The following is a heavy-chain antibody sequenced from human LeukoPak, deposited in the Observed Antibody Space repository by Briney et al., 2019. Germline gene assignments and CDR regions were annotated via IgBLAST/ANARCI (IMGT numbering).Heavy chain of an antibody. J-gene: IGHJ4*02. CDR3: ARGGYYDSSGYSDY. CDR1: GFTFSSYV. CDR2: IWYDGSNK. V-gene: IGHV3-33*01. Sequence: GGSLRLSCAASGFTFSSYVMHWVRQAPGKGLEWVAVIWYDGSNKYYADSVKGRFTISRDNSKNTLYLQMNSLRAEDTAVYYCARGGYYDSSGYSDYWGQGTLVTVSS. D-gene: IGHD3-22*01.